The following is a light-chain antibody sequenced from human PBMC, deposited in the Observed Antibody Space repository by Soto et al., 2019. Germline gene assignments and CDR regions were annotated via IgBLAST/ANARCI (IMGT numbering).Light chain of an antibody. CDR1: QSVRSNF. J-gene: IGKJ1*01. V-gene: IGKV3-20*01. Sequence: PGERATLSCRASQSVRSNFLAWYQRKPGQAPSLLIYGASNRATGIPDRFSGSGSGTDFTLTITRLEPEDFAMYYCQRYDSSRTFGQGTKVDIK. CDR3: QRYDSSRT. CDR2: GAS.